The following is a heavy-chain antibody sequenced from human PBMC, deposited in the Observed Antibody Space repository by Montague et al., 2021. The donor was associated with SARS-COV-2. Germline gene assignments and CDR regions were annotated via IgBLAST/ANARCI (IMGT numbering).Heavy chain of an antibody. Sequence: TLSLTCTVSGGSISSGSYYWSWIRQPAGKGLEWIGRISISGSTNYNPSLKSRVTISVGTSKNQFSPKLSSVTAADTAVYYCARDIAVAGLFDYWGQGTLVTVSS. CDR3: ARDIAVAGLFDY. CDR2: ISISGST. CDR1: GGSISSGSYY. V-gene: IGHV4-61*02. J-gene: IGHJ4*02. D-gene: IGHD6-19*01.